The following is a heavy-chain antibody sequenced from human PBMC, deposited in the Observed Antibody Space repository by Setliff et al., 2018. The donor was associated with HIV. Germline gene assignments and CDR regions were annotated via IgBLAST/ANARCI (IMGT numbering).Heavy chain of an antibody. CDR3: ARDGCSGYYLSFDY. CDR2: INVGSGKT. Sequence: ASVKVSCKASGYSFINHAMHWVRQAPGQRLEWMGWINVGSGKTQYSQEFQGRVTITRDTSATTAYMELSSLTSEDTAVYYCARDGCSGYYLSFDYWGQGTLVTVSS. V-gene: IGHV1-3*01. J-gene: IGHJ4*02. D-gene: IGHD3-22*01. CDR1: GYSFINHA.